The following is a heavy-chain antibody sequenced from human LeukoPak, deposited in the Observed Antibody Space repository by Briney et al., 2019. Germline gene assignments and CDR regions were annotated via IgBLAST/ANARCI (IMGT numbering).Heavy chain of an antibody. CDR1: GFTFSSYS. D-gene: IGHD5-18*01. V-gene: IGHV3-48*01. CDR3: ARDGYSYGPRGYYYGMDV. CDR2: ISSSSSTI. Sequence: GGSLRLSCAASGFTFSSYSMNWVRQAPGKGLEWVSYISSSSSTIYHADSVKGRFTISRDNAKNSLYLQMNSLRAEDTAVYYCARDGYSYGPRGYYYGMDVWGQGTTVTVSS. J-gene: IGHJ6*02.